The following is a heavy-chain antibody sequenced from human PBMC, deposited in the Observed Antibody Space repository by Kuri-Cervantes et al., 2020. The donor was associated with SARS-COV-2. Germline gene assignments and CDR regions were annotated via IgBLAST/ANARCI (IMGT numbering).Heavy chain of an antibody. CDR2: IHPTTGDT. J-gene: IGHJ4*02. V-gene: IGHV1-46*01. Sequence: ASVKVSCKASGYTFTGYYMHWVRQAPGQGLEWMGIIHPTTGDTTYAQKFQGRVSMTRDTSTSTVYMELSSVRSEDTAVYYCARSSSGSYSDLEYWGQGTLVTVSS. D-gene: IGHD1-26*01. CDR3: ARSSSGSYSDLEY. CDR1: GYTFTGYY.